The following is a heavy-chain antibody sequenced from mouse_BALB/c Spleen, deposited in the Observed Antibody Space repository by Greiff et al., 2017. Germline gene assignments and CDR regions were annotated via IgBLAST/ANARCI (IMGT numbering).Heavy chain of an antibody. CDR1: GYTFTSYY. V-gene: IGHV1S81*02. J-gene: IGHJ2*01. D-gene: IGHD1-2*01. Sequence: QVQLKQSGAELVKAGASVKLSCKASGYTFTSYYMYWVKQRPGQGLEWIGEINPSNGGTNFNEKFKSKATLTVDKSSSTAYMQLSSLTSEDSAVYYCTREDTTAHYFDYWGQGTTLTVSS. CDR2: INPSNGGT. CDR3: TREDTTAHYFDY.